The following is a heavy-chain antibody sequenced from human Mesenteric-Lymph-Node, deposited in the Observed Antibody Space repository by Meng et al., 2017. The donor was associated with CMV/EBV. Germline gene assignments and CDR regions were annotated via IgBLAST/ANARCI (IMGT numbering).Heavy chain of an antibody. CDR2: IYYSGSA. Sequence: SETLSLTCSVSDDSITYYFWSWIRQGPGKGLEWIGYIYYSGSAFYNPSLKSRVTISVDTSKNQVSLKLTSVTAADTAVYYCARDVGGYYDSWGQGTLVTVSS. CDR3: ARDVGGYYDS. J-gene: IGHJ4*02. CDR1: DDSITYYF. V-gene: IGHV4-59*13.